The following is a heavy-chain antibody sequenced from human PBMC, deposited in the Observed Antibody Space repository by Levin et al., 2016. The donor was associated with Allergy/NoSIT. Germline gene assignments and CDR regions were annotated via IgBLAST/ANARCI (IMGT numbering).Heavy chain of an antibody. CDR3: VKETWACES. CDR1: GFTFTSYW. Sequence: GESLKISCAASGFTFTSYWMTWVRQAPGKGLEWVANIKQDGTDHNYADSVKGRFTISRDNAKSLLYLQLNSLRVEDTAVYYCVKETWACESWGQGTLVTVSS. J-gene: IGHJ1*01. D-gene: IGHD1-26*01. V-gene: IGHV3-7*03. CDR2: IKQDGTDH.